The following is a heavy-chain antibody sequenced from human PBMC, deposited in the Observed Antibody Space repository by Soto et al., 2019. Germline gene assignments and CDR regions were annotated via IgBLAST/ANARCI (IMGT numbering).Heavy chain of an antibody. J-gene: IGHJ6*02. D-gene: IGHD6-13*01. CDR3: ARAHRDLQQLVHYYYSMDV. CDR2: IYYSGST. V-gene: IGHV4-39*01. Sequence: SETLSLTCTVSGGSISSYYWGWIRQPPGKGLEWIGSIYYSGSTYYNPSLKSRVTISVDTSKNQFSLKLSSVTAADTAVYYCARAHRDLQQLVHYYYSMDVWGQGTTVTVSS. CDR1: GGSISSYY.